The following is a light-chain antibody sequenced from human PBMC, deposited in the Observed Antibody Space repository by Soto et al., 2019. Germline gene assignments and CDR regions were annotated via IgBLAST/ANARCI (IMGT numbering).Light chain of an antibody. Sequence: AIRMTQSPSSFSASTGDRVTITCRASQGISSYLAWYQQKPGKAPKLLIYAASTLQSGVPSRFSGSGSGTDFTLTISCLQSEDFATYYGQQYYSYPTLTFGGGNKVEIK. CDR1: QGISSY. CDR2: AAS. CDR3: QQYYSYPTLT. V-gene: IGKV1-8*01. J-gene: IGKJ4*01.